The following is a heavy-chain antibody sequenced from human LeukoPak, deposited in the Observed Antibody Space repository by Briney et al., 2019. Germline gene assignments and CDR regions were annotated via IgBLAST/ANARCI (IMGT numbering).Heavy chain of an antibody. D-gene: IGHD3-22*01. CDR3: ARVDSSGYYFQH. V-gene: IGHV1-2*02. Sequence: ASVTVSCKASGYTFTGHYMHWVRQAPGQGLEWMAWINPNSGGTNYAQKFQGRVTMTRDTSISTAYMELSRLRSDDTAVFYCARVDSSGYYFQHWGQGTLVTVSS. CDR2: INPNSGGT. J-gene: IGHJ1*01. CDR1: GYTFTGHY.